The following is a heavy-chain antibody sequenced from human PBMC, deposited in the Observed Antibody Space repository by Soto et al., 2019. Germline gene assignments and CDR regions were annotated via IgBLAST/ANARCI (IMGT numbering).Heavy chain of an antibody. V-gene: IGHV1-18*01. J-gene: IGHJ4*02. D-gene: IGHD2-8*01. Sequence: QVQLVQSGAEVKKPGASVKVSCKASGYTFTSYGISWVRQAPGQGLEWMGWISAYNGNTKYAQKLQGRVTMTTDTSTSTAYMELRSLRSDNTAVYYCAIVNIVLMSQGGANDYWGLGILVTGSS. CDR1: GYTFTSYG. CDR2: ISAYNGNT. CDR3: AIVNIVLMSQGGANDY.